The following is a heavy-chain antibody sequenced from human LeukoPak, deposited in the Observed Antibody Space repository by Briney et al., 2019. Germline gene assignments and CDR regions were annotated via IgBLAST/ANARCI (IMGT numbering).Heavy chain of an antibody. CDR2: IYPGDSDT. Sequence: GESLKISCKGSGYSYTSYWIAWVRQMPGKGLECMGIIYPGDSDTRYSPSFQGQVTISVDKSISTAYLQWSSLKASDTAMYYCARPGSVSLNDGFAYWGQGTLVTVSS. D-gene: IGHD5/OR15-5a*01. CDR1: GYSYTSYW. CDR3: ARPGSVSLNDGFAY. V-gene: IGHV5-51*01. J-gene: IGHJ4*02.